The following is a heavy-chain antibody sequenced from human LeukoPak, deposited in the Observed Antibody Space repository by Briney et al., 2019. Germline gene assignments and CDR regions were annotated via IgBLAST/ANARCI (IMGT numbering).Heavy chain of an antibody. CDR1: GYTFTSYY. V-gene: IGHV1-46*01. CDR2: INPSGGST. Sequence: ASVKVSCKASGYTFTSYYMHWVRQAPGQGLEWMGIINPSGGSTSYAQKFQGRVTMTSDMSTSTVYMELSSLRSEDTAVYYCARGYYGSGSSLSGDYWGQGTLVTVSS. J-gene: IGHJ4*02. CDR3: ARGYYGSGSSLSGDY. D-gene: IGHD3-10*01.